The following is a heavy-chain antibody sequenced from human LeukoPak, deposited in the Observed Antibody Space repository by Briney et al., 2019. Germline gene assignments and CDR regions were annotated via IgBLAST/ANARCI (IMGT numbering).Heavy chain of an antibody. D-gene: IGHD6-13*01. CDR3: VNLLAAQYNYYGMNV. Sequence: GGALRLSCSASGFTFSSYAMHWVRQAPGKGLEYDSAISSNGGSTYYADSVKGRFTISRDNSKNTLYLQMSSLRAEDTAVYYCVNLLAAQYNYYGMNVWGQGTTVTVSS. CDR1: GFTFSSYA. V-gene: IGHV3-64D*09. J-gene: IGHJ6*02. CDR2: ISSNGGST.